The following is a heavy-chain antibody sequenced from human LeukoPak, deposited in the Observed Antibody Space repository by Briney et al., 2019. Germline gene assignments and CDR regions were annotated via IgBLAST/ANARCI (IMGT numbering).Heavy chain of an antibody. D-gene: IGHD3-10*01. J-gene: IGHJ4*02. CDR3: AINREKSY. V-gene: IGHV3-NL1*01. Sequence: AGGSLRLSCAASGFTFSSYGMHWVRQAPGKGLEWVSVIYSGGSTYYADSVKGRFTISRDNSKNTLYLQMNSLRAEDTAVYYCAINREKSYWGQGTLVTVSS. CDR1: GFTFSSYG. CDR2: IYSGGST.